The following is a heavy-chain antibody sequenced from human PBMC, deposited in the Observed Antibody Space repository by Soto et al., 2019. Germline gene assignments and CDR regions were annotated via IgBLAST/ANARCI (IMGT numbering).Heavy chain of an antibody. Sequence: GGSLRLSCAASGFTFSSYGMHWVRQAPGKGLEWVAVISYDGSNKYYADSVKGRFTISRDNSKNTLYLQMNSLRAEDTAVYYCASMDIVVVPAAQKKDAPACYWGQGTLVTVSS. CDR1: GFTFSSYG. CDR3: ASMDIVVVPAAQKKDAPACY. J-gene: IGHJ4*02. CDR2: ISYDGSNK. V-gene: IGHV3-30*03. D-gene: IGHD2-2*03.